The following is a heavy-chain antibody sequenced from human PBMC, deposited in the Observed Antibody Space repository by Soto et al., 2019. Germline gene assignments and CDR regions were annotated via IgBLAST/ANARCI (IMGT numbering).Heavy chain of an antibody. V-gene: IGHV3-33*01. J-gene: IGHJ6*02. CDR2: IWNDGSNN. Sequence: QVQLVESGGGVVQPGRSLRLSCAASGFTFNNYGMHWVRQAPGKGLEWLAVIWNDGSNNYYANSVKGRFTISRDNSKNTLYLQMNRLRAEDAAVYYWASSQIPPPTRGAANARGSMDVWGQGTTVTVSS. CDR3: ASSQIPPPTRGAANARGSMDV. D-gene: IGHD6-25*01. CDR1: GFTFNNYG.